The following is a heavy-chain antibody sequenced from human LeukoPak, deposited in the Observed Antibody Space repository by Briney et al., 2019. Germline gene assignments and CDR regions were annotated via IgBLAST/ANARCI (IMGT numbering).Heavy chain of an antibody. CDR3: TRCERTYYDI. CDR2: IRNRANSYTT. J-gene: IGHJ4*02. D-gene: IGHD3-9*01. Sequence: GGSLRLSCAASGFTFSDHCMDWVRQAPGKGLEWVGRIRNRANSYTTEYAASVKGRFTISRDDSKNSLYLQMDSLKTEDSALYYCTRCERTYYDIWGQGTLVTVSS. V-gene: IGHV3-72*01. CDR1: GFTFSDHC.